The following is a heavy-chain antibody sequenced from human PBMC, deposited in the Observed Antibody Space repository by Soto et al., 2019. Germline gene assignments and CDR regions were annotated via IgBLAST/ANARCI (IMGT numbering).Heavy chain of an antibody. CDR3: ARVAGGPNWFDP. CDR1: GCTFSSYA. CDR2: IIPIFGTA. J-gene: IGHJ5*02. V-gene: IGHV1-69*13. D-gene: IGHD2-15*01. Sequence: GASVKVSCKASGCTFSSYAISWVRQAPGQRLEWIGGIIPIFGTANYAQKFQGRVTITADESTSTAYMELSSLRSEDTAVYYCARVAGGPNWFDPWGQGTLVTVS.